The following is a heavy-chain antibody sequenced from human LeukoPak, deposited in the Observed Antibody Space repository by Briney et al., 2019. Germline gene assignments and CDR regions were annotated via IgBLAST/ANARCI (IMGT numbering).Heavy chain of an antibody. CDR1: GYTFTGYY. CDR2: INPNSGGT. CDR3: ARTFPVLRYFDWLNQERYFDL. V-gene: IGHV1-2*02. J-gene: IGHJ2*01. D-gene: IGHD3-9*01. Sequence: ASVKVSCKASGYTFTGYYMHWVRQAPGQGLEWMGWINPNSGGTNHAQKFQGRVTMTRDTSISTAYMELSRLRSDDTAVYYCARTFPVLRYFDWLNQERYFDLWGRGTLVTVSS.